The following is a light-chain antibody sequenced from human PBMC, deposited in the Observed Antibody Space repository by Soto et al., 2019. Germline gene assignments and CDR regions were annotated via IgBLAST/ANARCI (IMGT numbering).Light chain of an antibody. V-gene: IGLV1-44*01. J-gene: IGLJ1*01. CDR1: SSNIGGNS. Sequence: QSVLMQPPSVSAAPGQKVTISCSGSSSNIGGNSVSWYQQLPGTAPKLLIYSNNHRPSGVPDRFSGSKSGTSASLAISGLQSDDEADYYCAAWDDSLNGYVFATGTKVTVL. CDR3: AAWDDSLNGYV. CDR2: SNN.